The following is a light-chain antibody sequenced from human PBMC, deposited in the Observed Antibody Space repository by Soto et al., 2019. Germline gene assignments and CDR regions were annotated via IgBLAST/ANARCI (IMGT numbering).Light chain of an antibody. J-gene: IGKJ3*01. CDR3: QQYGSSPPSFT. CDR2: GAS. CDR1: QSISYMY. V-gene: IGKV3-20*01. Sequence: EIVLTQSPGTLSLSPGERATLSCRASQSISYMYLAWYQQKPGQAPRLLIYGASSRATGIPDRFSGSGSGTDFTLTISRLEPEDFAVYYCQQYGSSPPSFTFGPGTKVDIK.